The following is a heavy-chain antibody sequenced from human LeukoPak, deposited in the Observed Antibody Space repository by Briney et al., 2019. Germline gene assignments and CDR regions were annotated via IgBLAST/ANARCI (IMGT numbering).Heavy chain of an antibody. Sequence: PSETLSLTCNVTESSISGGFYWGWIRQPPGKGLEWIGSIYHSGTTYHNPSLNRRVTMSVDTFKNKFSLNLNSVTAADTAVYYCARLRGRGERPGWGQGTLVTVSS. D-gene: IGHD3-16*01. V-gene: IGHV4-38-2*02. CDR2: IYHSGTT. J-gene: IGHJ4*02. CDR1: ESSISGGFY. CDR3: ARLRGRGERPG.